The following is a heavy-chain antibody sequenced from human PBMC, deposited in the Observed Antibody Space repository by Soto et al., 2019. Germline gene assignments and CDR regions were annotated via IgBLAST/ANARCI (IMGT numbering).Heavy chain of an antibody. CDR2: ISGSGGST. D-gene: IGHD2-2*01. V-gene: IGHV3-23*01. J-gene: IGHJ3*02. Sequence: GGSLRLSCAASGFTFSSYAMSWVRQAPGKGLEWVSAISGSGGSTYYADSVKGRFTISRDNSKNTLYLQMNSLRAEDTAVYYCAHTIVVVPAAMAGGPAFDIWGQGTMVTVSS. CDR1: GFTFSSYA. CDR3: AHTIVVVPAAMAGGPAFDI.